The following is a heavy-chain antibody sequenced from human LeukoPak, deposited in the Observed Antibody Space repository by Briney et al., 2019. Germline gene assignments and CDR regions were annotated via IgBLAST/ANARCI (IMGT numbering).Heavy chain of an antibody. CDR1: GFTFDDYA. CDR2: ISWDGGST. J-gene: IGHJ6*03. V-gene: IGHV3-43D*03. D-gene: IGHD3-9*01. Sequence: GGSLRLSCAASGFTFDDYAMHWVRQAPGKGLEWVSLISWDGGSTYYADSVKGRFTISRDNSKNSLYLQMNSLRAEDTAVYYCARNDILTGDYYYYYMDVWGKGTTVTISS. CDR3: ARNDILTGDYYYYYMDV.